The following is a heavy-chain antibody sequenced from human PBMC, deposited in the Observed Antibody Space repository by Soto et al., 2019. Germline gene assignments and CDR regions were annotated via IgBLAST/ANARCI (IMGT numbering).Heavy chain of an antibody. CDR3: ARFYYSYDSGSPFDH. J-gene: IGHJ4*02. Sequence: SGPTLVNPTETLTLTCTFSGFSLSSNGMSVSWIRQPPGQALEWLAVIDWDGDQYYTTSLKTRLTVSKDTSKNQVVLRLTNVDPADTANYFCARFYYSYDSGSPFDHWGQGILVTVSS. D-gene: IGHD3-10*01. V-gene: IGHV2-70*01. CDR2: IDWDGDQ. CDR1: GFSLSSNGMS.